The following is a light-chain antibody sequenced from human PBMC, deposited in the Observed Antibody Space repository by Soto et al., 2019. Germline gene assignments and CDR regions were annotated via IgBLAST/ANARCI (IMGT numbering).Light chain of an antibody. CDR1: GSDVGSYKY. Sequence: QSALTQPASVSGSPGQSIIISCTGTGSDVGSYKYVSWYQQVPGRAPKLLIYDVNSRPSGVSTRFSGSKSGNTASLTISGLRAEDGVDYYCSSYTTSATLVFGTGTQLTVL. CDR2: DVN. CDR3: SSYTTSATLV. V-gene: IGLV2-14*01. J-gene: IGLJ1*01.